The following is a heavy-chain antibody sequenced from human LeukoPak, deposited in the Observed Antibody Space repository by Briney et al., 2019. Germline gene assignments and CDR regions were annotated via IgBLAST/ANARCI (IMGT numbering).Heavy chain of an antibody. CDR2: INSDGSST. J-gene: IGHJ4*02. CDR3: AKDIGTALVVVPAALDY. V-gene: IGHV3-74*01. Sequence: GGPLRLSCAASGFTFSSYWMHWVRQAPGKGLVWVSRINSDGSSTSYADSVKGRFTISRDNAKNTLYLQMNSLRAEDTGLYYCAKDIGTALVVVPAALDYWGQGTLVTVSS. CDR1: GFTFSSYW. D-gene: IGHD2-2*01.